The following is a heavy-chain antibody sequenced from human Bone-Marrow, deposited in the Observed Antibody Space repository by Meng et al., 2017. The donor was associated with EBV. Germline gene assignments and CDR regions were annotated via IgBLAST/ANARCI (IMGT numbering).Heavy chain of an antibody. CDR2: INAGNGNT. D-gene: IGHD4-17*01. V-gene: IGHV1-3*01. CDR3: ARGQHDYAFDY. Sequence: QGQVVQSGAEVKKTGASVKGCCRASGYTFTSTSLAIHWVRQAPGQRLEWMGWINAGNGNTKYSQNFQGRVTITRDTSATTVHMELRSLRSEDTAVYYCARGQHDYAFDYWGQGTLVTVSS. CDR1: GYTFTSTSLA. J-gene: IGHJ4*02.